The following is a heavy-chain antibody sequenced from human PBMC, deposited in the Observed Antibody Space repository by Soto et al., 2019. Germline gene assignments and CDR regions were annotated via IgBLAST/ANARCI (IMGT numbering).Heavy chain of an antibody. CDR3: AKGDWDYIAGHFDY. D-gene: IGHD1-7*01. CDR1: GFTFTSCA. V-gene: IGHV3-23*01. Sequence: PGGSLRLSCAASGFTFTSCAMSWVRQAPGKGLEWVSAISGTAGNTHHADSVKGRFTISRDISKNTLYLQMNSLRAEDTAVYYCAKGDWDYIAGHFDYWGQGTLVTVYS. CDR2: ISGTAGNT. J-gene: IGHJ4*02.